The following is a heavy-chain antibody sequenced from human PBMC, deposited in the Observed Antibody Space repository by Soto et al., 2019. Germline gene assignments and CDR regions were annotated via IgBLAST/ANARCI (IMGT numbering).Heavy chain of an antibody. J-gene: IGHJ6*02. V-gene: IGHV1-18*01. CDR3: AREGRDDSSGYYPLVVDYGMDV. Sequence: ALVKVSCKASGYTFTSYGISWVRQAPGKGLEWMGWISAYNGNTNYAQKLQGRVTMTTDTSTSTAYMELRSLRSDDTAVYYCAREGRDDSSGYYPLVVDYGMDVWGQGTTVTVSS. CDR1: GYTFTSYG. D-gene: IGHD3-22*01. CDR2: ISAYNGNT.